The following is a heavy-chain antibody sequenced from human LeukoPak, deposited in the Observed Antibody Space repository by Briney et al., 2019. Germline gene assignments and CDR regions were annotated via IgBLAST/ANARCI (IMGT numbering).Heavy chain of an antibody. Sequence: GGSLRLSCAAPGFTFSSYWMSWVRQAPGKGLEWVANIKQDGREKYYVDSVKGRFTISRDNAKNSLYLQMNSLRAVDTAVYYCARDLDPSSSPFPYYFDYWGQGTLVTVSS. D-gene: IGHD6-6*01. CDR1: GFTFSSYW. V-gene: IGHV3-7*01. J-gene: IGHJ4*02. CDR2: IKQDGREK. CDR3: ARDLDPSSSPFPYYFDY.